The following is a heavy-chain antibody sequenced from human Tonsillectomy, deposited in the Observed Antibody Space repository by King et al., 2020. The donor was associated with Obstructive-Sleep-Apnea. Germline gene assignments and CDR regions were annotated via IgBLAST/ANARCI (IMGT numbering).Heavy chain of an antibody. J-gene: IGHJ4*02. V-gene: IGHV3-30*04. D-gene: IGHD3-10*01. CDR2: ISYDGRNK. Sequence: VQLVESGGGVVQPGRSLRLSCAASGFTFSSYAMHWVRQAPGKGLEWVAVISYDGRNKYYADSVKGRFTISRDNSKNTLYLQMNSLRAEDTAVYYCARGDDSGSYYIVHYWGQGTLVTVSS. CDR3: ARGDDSGSYYIVHY. CDR1: GFTFSSYA.